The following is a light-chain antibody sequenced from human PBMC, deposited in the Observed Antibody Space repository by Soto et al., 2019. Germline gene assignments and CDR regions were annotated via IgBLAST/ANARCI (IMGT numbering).Light chain of an antibody. CDR1: SSDVGGYNY. CDR3: SSYAGTNNYV. V-gene: IGLV2-8*01. CDR2: EVH. Sequence: QSALTQPPPASGSPGQSVTISCTGTSSDVGGYNYVSWYQQHPGKAPKLIIYEVHKRPSGVPDRFSGSQSGTSPSLTVSGLQAEDEADYYCSSYAGTNNYVFGTGTKLTVL. J-gene: IGLJ1*01.